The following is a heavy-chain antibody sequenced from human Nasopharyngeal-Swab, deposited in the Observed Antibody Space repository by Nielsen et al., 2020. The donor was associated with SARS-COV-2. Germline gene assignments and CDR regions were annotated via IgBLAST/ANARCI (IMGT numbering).Heavy chain of an antibody. CDR2: MYDNEYT. V-gene: IGHV4-59*01. Sequence: SETLSLTCTVSGASMSGYSWSWIRQPPGKGLEWIAFMYDNEYTNYNPSLRGRATIALDTSKNQFSLKVTSVTAADTAVYYCARENWQLANVFDIWGQGTMVTVSS. CDR3: ARENWQLANVFDI. CDR1: GASMSGYS. J-gene: IGHJ3*02. D-gene: IGHD6-19*01.